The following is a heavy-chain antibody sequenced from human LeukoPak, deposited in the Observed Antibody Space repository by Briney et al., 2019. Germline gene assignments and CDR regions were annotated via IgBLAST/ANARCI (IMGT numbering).Heavy chain of an antibody. D-gene: IGHD3-22*01. CDR1: GYTFTAYY. J-gene: IGHJ4*02. Sequence: ASVNVSCKASGYTFTAYYIHWVRQAPGQGLEWMGWINPNSGDTKYSQKFQGRVTMTRDTSISTTYMELSGLTSDDTAVYYCARGYYDSGGPRLDYWGQGTLVTVSS. CDR3: ARGYYDSGGPRLDY. V-gene: IGHV1-2*02. CDR2: INPNSGDT.